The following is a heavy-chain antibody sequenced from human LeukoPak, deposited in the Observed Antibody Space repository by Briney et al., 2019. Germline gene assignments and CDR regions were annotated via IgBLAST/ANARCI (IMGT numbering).Heavy chain of an antibody. J-gene: IGHJ5*02. D-gene: IGHD5-18*01. CDR1: GFTFSSYA. V-gene: IGHV3-23*01. CDR3: AKDRGYSPRGGWFDP. CDR2: ISGSGGST. Sequence: GGPLRLSCAASGFTFSSYAMSWVRQAPGKGLEWVSAISGSGGSTYYADSVKGRFTISRDNSKNTLYLKMNSLRAEDTAVYYCAKDRGYSPRGGWFDPWGQGTLVTVSS.